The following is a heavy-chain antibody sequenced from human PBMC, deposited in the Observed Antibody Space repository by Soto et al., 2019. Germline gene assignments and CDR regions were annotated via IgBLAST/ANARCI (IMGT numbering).Heavy chain of an antibody. V-gene: IGHV4-59*01. Sequence: PSETLSLTCTVFGGSIGGYYWSWIRQPPGKGLEWIGYMYNTGSTVYNPSFKSRVTITVDTSKNQFSLKLNSVTAADTAVYYCARDLWGYCGTDCYPLDVWGQGTTVTVS. D-gene: IGHD2-21*02. CDR3: ARDLWGYCGTDCYPLDV. CDR1: GGSIGGYY. CDR2: MYNTGST. J-gene: IGHJ6*02.